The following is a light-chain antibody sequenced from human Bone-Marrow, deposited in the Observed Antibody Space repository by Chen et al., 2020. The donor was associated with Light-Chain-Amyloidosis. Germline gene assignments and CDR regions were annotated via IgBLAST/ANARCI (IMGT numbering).Light chain of an antibody. CDR2: EVT. V-gene: IGLV2-14*01. Sequence: QSALTQPASVSGSPGQSITISCTGTSSDVGGDNHVSWYQQHPDKAPKLMIYEVTNRPSWVPVPFSGSKSDNTASLTISGLQTEDEADYFCSSYTMTNTLVFGSGTRVTVL. J-gene: IGLJ1*01. CDR1: SSDVGGDNH. CDR3: SSYTMTNTLV.